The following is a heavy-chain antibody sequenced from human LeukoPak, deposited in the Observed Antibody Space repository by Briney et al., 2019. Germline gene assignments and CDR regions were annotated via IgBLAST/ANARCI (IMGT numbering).Heavy chain of an antibody. V-gene: IGHV1-2*02. J-gene: IGHJ6*03. D-gene: IGHD3-3*01. Sequence: ASVKVSCKASGYTFTGYYMHWVRQAPGQGLEWMGWINPNSGGTNYAQKLQGRVTMTTDTSTSTAYMELRSLRSDDTAVYYCARGVSSITIFGVVITNGNYYYMDVWGKGTTVTVSS. CDR2: INPNSGGT. CDR3: ARGVSSITIFGVVITNGNYYYMDV. CDR1: GYTFTGYY.